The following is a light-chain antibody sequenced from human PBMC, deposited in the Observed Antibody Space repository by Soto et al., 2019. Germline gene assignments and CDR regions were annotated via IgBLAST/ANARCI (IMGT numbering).Light chain of an antibody. V-gene: IGKV3-15*01. CDR1: QSVRNN. CDR2: YAS. CDR3: QQYNDWPPIT. J-gene: IGKJ5*01. Sequence: EIMMTQSPATLSVSPGESATLSCRASQSVRNNLAWYQHKPGQAPRLPIYYASTRATGIPARFSGSGSGTEFTLTISSLQSEDFALYYCQQYNDWPPITFGQGTRLEIK.